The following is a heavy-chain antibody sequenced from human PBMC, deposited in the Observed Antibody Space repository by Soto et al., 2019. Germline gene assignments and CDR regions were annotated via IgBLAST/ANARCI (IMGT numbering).Heavy chain of an antibody. CDR1: GFTFSSYA. Sequence: QVQLVESGGGVVQPGRSLRLSCAASGFTFSSYAMHWVRQAPGKGLEWVAVISYDGSNKYYADSVKGRFTISRDNSKNTLYLQMNSLRAEDTAVYYCARDMEGFLEPPPYYGMDVW. CDR3: ARDMEGFLEPPPYYGMDV. V-gene: IGHV3-30-3*01. J-gene: IGHJ6*01. CDR2: ISYDGSNK. D-gene: IGHD3-3*01.